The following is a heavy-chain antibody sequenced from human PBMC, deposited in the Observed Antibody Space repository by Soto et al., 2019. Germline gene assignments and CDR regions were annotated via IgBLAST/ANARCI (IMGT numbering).Heavy chain of an antibody. V-gene: IGHV6-1*01. CDR1: GDSVSSNSAA. Sequence: PSQTLSLTCAISGDSVSSNSAAWNWIRQSPSRGLEWLGRTSYRSKWDHDYAVSVKSRININADTSKNQFALQLNSVTPEDTAVYYCARGGGSGMDVWGQGTTVTVS. D-gene: IGHD3-3*01. CDR2: TSYRSKWDH. CDR3: ARGGGSGMDV. J-gene: IGHJ6*02.